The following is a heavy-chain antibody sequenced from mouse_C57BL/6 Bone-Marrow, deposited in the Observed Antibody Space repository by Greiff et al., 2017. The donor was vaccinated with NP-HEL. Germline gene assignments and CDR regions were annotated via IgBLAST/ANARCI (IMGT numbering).Heavy chain of an antibody. CDR3: AREGIYYYGSSPYWYFDV. CDR1: GFTFSDYY. Sequence: EVQVVESEGGLVQPGSSMKLSCTASGFTFSDYYMAWVRQVPEKGLEWVANINYDGSSTYYLDSLKSRFIISRDNAKNILYLQMSSLKSEDTATYYCAREGIYYYGSSPYWYFDVWGTGTTVTVSS. J-gene: IGHJ1*03. V-gene: IGHV5-16*01. CDR2: INYDGSST. D-gene: IGHD1-1*01.